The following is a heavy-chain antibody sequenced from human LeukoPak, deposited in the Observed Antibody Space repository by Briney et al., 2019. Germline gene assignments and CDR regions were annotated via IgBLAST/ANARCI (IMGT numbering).Heavy chain of an antibody. D-gene: IGHD5-18*01. J-gene: IGHJ4*02. CDR2: INHSGST. V-gene: IGHV4-34*01. CDR3: ARGLVDTAMGPPLDY. Sequence: PSETLSLTCAVYGGPFSGYYWSWIRQLPGKGPEWIGEINHSGSTNYNPSLKSRVTISVDTSKNQFSLKLSSVTAADTAVYYCARGLVDTAMGPPLDYWGQGTLVTVSS. CDR1: GGPFSGYY.